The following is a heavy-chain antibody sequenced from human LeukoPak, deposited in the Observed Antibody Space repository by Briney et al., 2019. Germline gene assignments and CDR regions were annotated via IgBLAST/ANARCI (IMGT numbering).Heavy chain of an antibody. D-gene: IGHD3-10*01. Sequence: PGGSLRLSCAASGFTFSNAWMSWVRQAPGKGLEWVSAISGSGGSTYYADSVKGRFTISRDNSKNTLYLQMNSLRAEDTAVYYCAKVRMVRGISGFDYWGQGTLVTVSS. CDR2: ISGSGGST. CDR3: AKVRMVRGISGFDY. V-gene: IGHV3-23*01. CDR1: GFTFSNAW. J-gene: IGHJ4*02.